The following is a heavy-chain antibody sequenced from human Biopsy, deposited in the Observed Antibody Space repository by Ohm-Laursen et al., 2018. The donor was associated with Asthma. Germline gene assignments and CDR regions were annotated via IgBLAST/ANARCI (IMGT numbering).Heavy chain of an antibody. Sequence: SDTLSLTCTVSYGSITSGGYYWTWIRQHPGKGLEWIGFIYYSGSTNYQPSLKSRVTISVDTSKNQFSLKLRSVTAADEAVYYCARGISRVTGLFDHFDSWGQGTLVTVSS. CDR2: IYYSGST. D-gene: IGHD2-21*02. CDR1: YGSITSGGYY. J-gene: IGHJ4*02. V-gene: IGHV4-61*08. CDR3: ARGISRVTGLFDHFDS.